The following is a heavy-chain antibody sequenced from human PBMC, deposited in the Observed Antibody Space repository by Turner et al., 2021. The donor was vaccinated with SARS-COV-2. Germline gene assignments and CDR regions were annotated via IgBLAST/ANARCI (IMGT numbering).Heavy chain of an antibody. CDR1: GFTFSSYA. CDR3: ARPHSGSYSAYFDY. CDR2: ISNDGDNK. Sequence: QVQLVESGGGVVQPGRSLRLSCAAPGFTFSSYAMYWVRQAPGKGLEWVAVISNDGDNKYYADSVKGRFTISKDKSKNTLYLQMNSLRAEDTAVYYCARPHSGSYSAYFDYWGQGTLVTVSS. J-gene: IGHJ4*02. D-gene: IGHD1-26*01. V-gene: IGHV3-30*04.